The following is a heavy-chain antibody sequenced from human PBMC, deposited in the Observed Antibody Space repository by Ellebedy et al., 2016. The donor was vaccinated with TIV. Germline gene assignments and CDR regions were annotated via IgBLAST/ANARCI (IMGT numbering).Heavy chain of an antibody. V-gene: IGHV3-30-3*01. D-gene: IGHD6-13*01. CDR1: GFIFSDHA. CDR3: ARETPFTSSWPLGY. CDR2: ISYDGTNK. J-gene: IGHJ4*02. Sequence: GESLKISCATSGFIFSDHAFHWVRQAPGKGLEWVTFISYDGTNKYYADSVKGRFTISRDSSKRTLYLQMNNLRPEDTALYYCARETPFTSSWPLGYWGQGTLVTVSA.